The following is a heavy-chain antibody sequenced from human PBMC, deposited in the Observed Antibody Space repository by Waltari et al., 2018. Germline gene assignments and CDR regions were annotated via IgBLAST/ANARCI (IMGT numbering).Heavy chain of an antibody. CDR2: MSGRGDST. J-gene: IGHJ3*02. D-gene: IGHD2-2*01. CDR1: GFTFSDYA. Sequence: EVLLLDSGGGLVQPGGSLRLSCAASGFTFSDYAMSWVRQAPGKGLGWVSGMSGRGDSTDHTGSVKGRFFISRDNSKNTLYLQMNSLRAEDTAVYYCARVVPAAMWHAFDIWGQGTMVTVSS. V-gene: IGHV3-23*01. CDR3: ARVVPAAMWHAFDI.